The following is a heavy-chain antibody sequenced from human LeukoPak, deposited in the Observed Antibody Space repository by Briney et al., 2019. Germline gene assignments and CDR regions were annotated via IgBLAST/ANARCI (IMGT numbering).Heavy chain of an antibody. J-gene: IGHJ4*02. V-gene: IGHV4-59*11. Sequence: SETLSLTCTVSGGFISSHYWSWIRQPPGKGLEWIGYIYYSGSTNYNPSLKSRVTISVDTSKNQFSLKLSSVTAADTAVYYCARHQRSSIAYYFDYWGQGTLVTVSS. CDR2: IYYSGST. CDR1: GGFISSHY. CDR3: ARHQRSSIAYYFDY. D-gene: IGHD2/OR15-2a*01.